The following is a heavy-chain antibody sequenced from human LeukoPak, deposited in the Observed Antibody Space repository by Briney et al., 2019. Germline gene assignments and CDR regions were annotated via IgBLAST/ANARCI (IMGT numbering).Heavy chain of an antibody. J-gene: IGHJ4*02. V-gene: IGHV4-39*01. CDR1: GDSISSSSYY. D-gene: IGHD1-1*01. CDR3: ARFAAGWNEYYFDY. Sequence: SETLSLTCTVSGDSISSSSYYWGWVRQPPGKGLERNGSIYYSGSTYYNPSLKSRVTISVDTSKNQFSLKLSSVTAADTAVYYCARFAAGWNEYYFDYWGQGTLVTVSS. CDR2: IYYSGST.